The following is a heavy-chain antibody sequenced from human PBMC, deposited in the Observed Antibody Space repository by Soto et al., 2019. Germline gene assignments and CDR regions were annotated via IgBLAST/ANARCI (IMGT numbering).Heavy chain of an antibody. CDR2: ISAYNGNT. J-gene: IGHJ4*02. CDR3: ARDSRQQLVRRLFDY. Sequence: GXSVKVSCKASGYTFTSYGISWVRQAPVQGLEWMGWISAYNGNTNYAQKLQGRVTMTTDTSTSTAYMELRSLRSDDTAVYYCARDSRQQLVRRLFDYWGQGTLVTVSS. D-gene: IGHD6-13*01. V-gene: IGHV1-18*04. CDR1: GYTFTSYG.